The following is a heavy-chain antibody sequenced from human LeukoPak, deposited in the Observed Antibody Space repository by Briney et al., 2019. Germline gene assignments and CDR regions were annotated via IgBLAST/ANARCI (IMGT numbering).Heavy chain of an antibody. CDR2: IIPIFGTA. CDR1: GGTFSSYA. V-gene: IGHV1-69*01. Sequence: ASVKVSCKASGGTFSSYAISWVGQAPGQGREWMGGIIPIFGTANYAQKFQGRDTINADEYTRTAYMELSSLRSEDTAVYYCARARYSNYVGWGQGTLVTVSS. D-gene: IGHD4-11*01. CDR3: ARARYSNYVG. J-gene: IGHJ4*02.